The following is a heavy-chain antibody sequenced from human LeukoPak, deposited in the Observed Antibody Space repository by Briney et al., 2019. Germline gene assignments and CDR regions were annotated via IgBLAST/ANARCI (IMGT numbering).Heavy chain of an antibody. V-gene: IGHV1-2*02. CDR1: GYTFTGYY. CDR2: INPNSGGT. CDR3: ARITSGWYTIFDY. D-gene: IGHD6-19*01. J-gene: IGHJ4*02. Sequence: ASVKVSCKASGYTFTGYYMHRVRPAPGQGLEWMGWINPNSGGTNYAQKFQGRVTMTRDTSISTAYMELSRLRSDDTAVYYCARITSGWYTIFDYWGQGTLVTVSS.